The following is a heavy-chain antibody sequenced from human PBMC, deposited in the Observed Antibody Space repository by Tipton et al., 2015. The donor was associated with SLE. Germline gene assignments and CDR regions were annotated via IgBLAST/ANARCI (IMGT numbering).Heavy chain of an antibody. CDR3: AREDTARAFDI. D-gene: IGHD5-18*01. CDR1: GGSISSGSYY. J-gene: IGHJ3*02. CDR2: IYYSGST. Sequence: TLSLTCTVSGGSISSGSYYWSWIRQPAGKGLEWIGYIYYSGSTFYNPSLKSRVTISIDTSKNQFSLKLSSVTAADTAVYYCAREDTARAFDIWGQGTMVTVSS. V-gene: IGHV4-61*10.